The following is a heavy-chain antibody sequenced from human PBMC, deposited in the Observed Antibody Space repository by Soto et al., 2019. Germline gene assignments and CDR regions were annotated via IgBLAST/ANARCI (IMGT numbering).Heavy chain of an antibody. J-gene: IGHJ4*02. CDR2: MYYSGST. V-gene: IGHV4-59*11. Sequence: SETLSLTCTVSGGSISSHYWSWIRQSPGKGLEWIGYMYYSGSTNRSPSLKSRVTMSVDTSKNQFSLLLSSVTAADTAVYYCARHGNQLLWSSFDNWGQGALVTVSS. CDR1: GGSISSHY. D-gene: IGHD2-2*01. CDR3: ARHGNQLLWSSFDN.